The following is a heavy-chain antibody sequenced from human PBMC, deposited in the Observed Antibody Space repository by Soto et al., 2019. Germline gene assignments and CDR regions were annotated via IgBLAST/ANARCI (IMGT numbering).Heavy chain of an antibody. CDR2: ISGGASDK. CDR3: VREDWHRFDS. J-gene: IGHJ4*02. D-gene: IGHD2-21*01. V-gene: IGHV3-7*01. CDR1: GFMFSAYW. Sequence: EVQLVESGGRLVQPGGSLRLSCAASGFMFSAYWMSWVRQDPGKGLEWVATISGGASDKFYVDSVKGRFTISRDDSKNTLHLQMNRLRDEDRAVYYCVREDWHRFDSWGQGTLVTVSS.